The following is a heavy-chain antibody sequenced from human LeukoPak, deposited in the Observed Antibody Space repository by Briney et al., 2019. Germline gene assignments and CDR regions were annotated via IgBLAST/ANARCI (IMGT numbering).Heavy chain of an antibody. V-gene: IGHV4-59*01. D-gene: IGHD3-3*01. J-gene: IGHJ4*02. Sequence: SETLSLTCTVSGGPISSYYWRCIRQPPGKGLEWIGYIYYSGSTNYNPSLKSRVTISVDTSKNQFSLKLSSVTAADTAVYYCARTSGTWGQGTLVTVSS. CDR3: ARTSGT. CDR2: IYYSGST. CDR1: GGPISSYY.